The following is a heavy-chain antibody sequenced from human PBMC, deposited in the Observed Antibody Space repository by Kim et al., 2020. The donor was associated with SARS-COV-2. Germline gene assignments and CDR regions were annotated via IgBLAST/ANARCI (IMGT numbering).Heavy chain of an antibody. V-gene: IGHV4-59*13. CDR2: IYYSGST. D-gene: IGHD3-10*01. J-gene: IGHJ5*02. CDR3: ARGDREFGEKRATRFDP. Sequence: SETLSLTCTVSGGSISSYYWSWIRQPPGKGLEWIGYIYYSGSTNYNPSLKSRVTISVDTSKNQFSLKLSSVTAADTAVYYCARGDREFGEKRATRFDPWGQGTLVAVSS. CDR1: GGSISSYY.